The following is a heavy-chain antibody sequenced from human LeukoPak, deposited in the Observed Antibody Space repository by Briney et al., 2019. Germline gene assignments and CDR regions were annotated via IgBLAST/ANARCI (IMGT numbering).Heavy chain of an antibody. D-gene: IGHD6-19*01. J-gene: IGHJ3*02. CDR1: GGSFSDYY. CDR2: INHSGST. V-gene: IGHV4-34*01. Sequence: SGTLSLTCAAYGGSFSDYYWSWIRQPPGKGLEWIGEINHSGSTNYNPSLKSRVTISVDTSKNQFSLKLSSVTAADTAVYYCARDQGDSSGSSPDDDAFDMWGQGTMVTVSS. CDR3: ARDQGDSSGSSPDDDAFDM.